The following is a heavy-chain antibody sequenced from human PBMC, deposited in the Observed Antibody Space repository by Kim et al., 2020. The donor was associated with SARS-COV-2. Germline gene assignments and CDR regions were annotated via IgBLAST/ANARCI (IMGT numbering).Heavy chain of an antibody. CDR3: ARGVSSAWTLRSWFDP. J-gene: IGHJ5*02. CDR2: VDHSGTT. Sequence: SETLSLTCVVSGASISSSSCWSWVRQPPGKGLELIGEVDHSGTTSYNVSLKNRVSILVDKSKNQFSLRLTSVSAADTAVYYCARGVSSAWTLRSWFDPWG. V-gene: IGHV4-4*02. D-gene: IGHD3-22*01. CDR1: GASISSSSC.